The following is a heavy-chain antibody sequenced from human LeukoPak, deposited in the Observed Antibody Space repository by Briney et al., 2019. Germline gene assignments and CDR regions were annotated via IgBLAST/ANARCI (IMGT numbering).Heavy chain of an antibody. CDR3: ATANYYDSRGYYTFGH. CDR2: INGDGSTT. CDR1: GFTFSRYW. J-gene: IGHJ1*01. V-gene: IGHV3-74*01. Sequence: PGGSLRLSCAASGFTFSRYWMHWVRQAPGKGLVWVSRINGDGSTTSYADSVKGGFTISRDNAKNTLYLQMNSLRAEDTAVYYCATANYYDSRGYYTFGHWGQGTLVTVSS. D-gene: IGHD3-22*01.